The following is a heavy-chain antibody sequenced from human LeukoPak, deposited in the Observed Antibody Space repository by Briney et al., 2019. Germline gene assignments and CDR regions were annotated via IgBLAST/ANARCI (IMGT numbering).Heavy chain of an antibody. CDR1: EYTFTDYY. V-gene: IGHV1-69-2*01. D-gene: IGHD3-22*01. CDR2: VDPEDGET. CDR3: ATLEGNYYDSSGSI. Sequence: ASVKVSCKVSEYTFTDYYMHWVQQAPGKGLEWMGLVDPEDGETIYAEKFQGRVTITADTSTDTAYMELSSLRSEDTAVYYCATLEGNYYDSSGSIWGQGTLVTVSS. J-gene: IGHJ4*02.